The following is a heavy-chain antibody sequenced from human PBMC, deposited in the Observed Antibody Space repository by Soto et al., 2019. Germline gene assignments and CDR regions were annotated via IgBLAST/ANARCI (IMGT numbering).Heavy chain of an antibody. D-gene: IGHD4-17*01. V-gene: IGHV3-73*02. CDR1: GFTFSGSA. Sequence: EVQLVESGGGLVQPGGSLKLSCEASGFTFSGSAMHWVRQASGKGLEWVGRIRSKANSYATAYAASVKGRFTISRDDSKNTAYLQMNSLKTEDTAVYYCTIYLTTVVSFDIWGQGTMVTVSS. J-gene: IGHJ3*02. CDR2: IRSKANSYAT. CDR3: TIYLTTVVSFDI.